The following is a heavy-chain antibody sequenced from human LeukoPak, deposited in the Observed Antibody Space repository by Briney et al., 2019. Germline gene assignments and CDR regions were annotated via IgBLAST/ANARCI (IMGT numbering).Heavy chain of an antibody. D-gene: IGHD1-26*01. Sequence: ASVKVSCKAFGYIFTSYGISWVRQAPGQGLEWMGWISAYNGNTNYAQKLQGRVTMTTDTSTSTAYMELRSLGSDDTAVYYCARDQLEWELSYPGAFDIWGQGTMVTVSS. CDR3: ARDQLEWELSYPGAFDI. J-gene: IGHJ3*02. CDR1: GYIFTSYG. V-gene: IGHV1-18*01. CDR2: ISAYNGNT.